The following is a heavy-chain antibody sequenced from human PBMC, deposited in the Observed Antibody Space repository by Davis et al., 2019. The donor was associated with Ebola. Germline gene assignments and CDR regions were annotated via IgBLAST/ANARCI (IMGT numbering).Heavy chain of an antibody. CDR3: AGYSSSSSDLYYYYGMDV. V-gene: IGHV4-59*06. Sequence: SETLSLTCTVPGGSISSYYWSWIRQPPGKGLEWIGYIYYSGSTYYNPSLKSRVTISVDTSKNQFSLKLSSVTAADTAVYYCAGYSSSSSDLYYYYGMDVWGQGTTVTVSS. CDR2: IYYSGST. J-gene: IGHJ6*02. D-gene: IGHD6-6*01. CDR1: GGSISSYY.